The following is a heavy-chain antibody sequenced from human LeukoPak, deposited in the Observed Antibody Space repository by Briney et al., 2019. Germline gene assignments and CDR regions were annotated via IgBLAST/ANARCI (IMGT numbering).Heavy chain of an antibody. CDR2: ISYDGSNK. V-gene: IGHV3-30*18. CDR1: GFTFSDYA. D-gene: IGHD3-10*01. J-gene: IGHJ4*02. CDR3: AEDQGSGTHYKGFFHY. Sequence: GGSLRLSCAASGFTFSDYAIHWVRQAPGTGLEWVTVISYDGSNKYYADSVKGRFTISRDNSKNTLFLQMNSLRAEDTAVYYCAEDQGSGTHYKGFFHYWGQGTLVTVSS.